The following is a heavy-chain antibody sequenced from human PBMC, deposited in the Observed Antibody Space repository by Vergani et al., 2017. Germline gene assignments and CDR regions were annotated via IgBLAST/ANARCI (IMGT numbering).Heavy chain of an antibody. J-gene: IGHJ6*03. CDR3: AKVGSSSSGNYYYYMDV. V-gene: IGHV3-23*01. CDR2: ISGSGGST. Sequence: EVQLLESGGGLVQPGGSLRLSCAASGFTFSSYAMSWVRQAPGKGLEWVSAISGSGGSTYHADSVKGRFTISRDNSKNTLYLQMNSLRAEDTAVYYCAKVGSSSSGNYYYYMDVWGKGTTVTVSS. D-gene: IGHD6-6*01. CDR1: GFTFSSYA.